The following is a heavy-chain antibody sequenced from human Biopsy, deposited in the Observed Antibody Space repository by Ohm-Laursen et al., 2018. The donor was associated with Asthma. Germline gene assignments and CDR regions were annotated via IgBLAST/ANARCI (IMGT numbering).Heavy chain of an antibody. J-gene: IGHJ5*02. CDR2: IYYDGSRK. D-gene: IGHD3-16*02. CDR1: GFSFGSYG. Sequence: SLRLSCTAPGFSFGSYGMHWVRQAPGKGLEWVAGIYYDGSRKYYTESVKGRFTISRDNSKNRLYLEMASLRAEDTAVYYCAREKVIESRGFQNWFDPWGQGTLVHVSS. CDR3: AREKVIESRGFQNWFDP. V-gene: IGHV3-33*08.